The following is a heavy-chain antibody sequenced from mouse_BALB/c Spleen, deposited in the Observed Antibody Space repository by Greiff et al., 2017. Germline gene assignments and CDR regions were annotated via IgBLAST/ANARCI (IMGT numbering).Heavy chain of an antibody. D-gene: IGHD2-4*01. Sequence: EVMLVESGGGLVQPGGSLKLSCAASGFTFSSYTMSWVRQTPEKRLEWVAYISNGGGSTYYPDSVKGRFTISRDNAKNTLYLQMSSLKSEDTAMYYCARGDDYDRFFAYWGQGTLVTVSA. CDR2: ISNGGGST. J-gene: IGHJ3*01. CDR1: GFTFSSYT. V-gene: IGHV5-12-2*01. CDR3: ARGDDYDRFFAY.